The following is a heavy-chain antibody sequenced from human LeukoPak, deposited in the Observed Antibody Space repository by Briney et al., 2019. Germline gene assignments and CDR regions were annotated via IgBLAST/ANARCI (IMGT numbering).Heavy chain of an antibody. J-gene: IGHJ4*02. CDR2: FDPEDGET. V-gene: IGHV1-24*01. CDR3: ATGQQLVQGSIDY. Sequence: GASVKVSCKASGGTFSSYAISWVRQAPGQGLEWMGGFDPEDGETIYAQKFQGRVTMTEDTSTDTAYMELSSLRSEDTAVYYCATGQQLVQGSIDYWGQGTLVTVSS. CDR1: GGTFSSYA. D-gene: IGHD6-13*01.